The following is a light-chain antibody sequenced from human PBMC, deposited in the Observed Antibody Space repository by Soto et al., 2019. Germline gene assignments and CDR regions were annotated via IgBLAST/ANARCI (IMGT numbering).Light chain of an antibody. J-gene: IGLJ1*01. CDR3: GTWDSCMTAGV. Sequence: QSVLTQPPSVSAAPGQKVTISCSGSSSNIGNNYVSWYQQLPGTAPKLLIYDNNKRPSGIPDRFSGSKSGTSATLGITGLQNGDEADYYCGTWDSCMTAGVFGTGNKVTVL. CDR1: SSNIGNNY. V-gene: IGLV1-51*01. CDR2: DNN.